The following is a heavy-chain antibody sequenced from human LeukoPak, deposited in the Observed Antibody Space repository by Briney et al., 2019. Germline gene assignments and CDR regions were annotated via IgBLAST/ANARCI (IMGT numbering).Heavy chain of an antibody. CDR2: ISPDGGNT. CDR3: VPKGTEGY. V-gene: IGHV3-64D*06. Sequence: GGSLRLSCSASGFTFSSYAMHWVRQAPGGGLEYVSAISPDGGNTYYADSVKGRFSISRDNSKNTLYLQMSSLRPEDTAVYYCVPKGTEGYWGQGTLVTVSS. CDR1: GFTFSSYA. J-gene: IGHJ4*02.